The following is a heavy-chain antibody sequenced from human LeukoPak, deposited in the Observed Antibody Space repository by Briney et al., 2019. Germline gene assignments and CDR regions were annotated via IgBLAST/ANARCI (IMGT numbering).Heavy chain of an antibody. D-gene: IGHD5-24*01. V-gene: IGHV3-53*05. CDR3: ARQTRRDGYNLDY. CDR2: IYSGGST. J-gene: IGHJ4*02. Sequence: GGSLRLSCVASGFTVGRNYRSWFRQAPGKGLEWVSVIYSGGSTYYADSVKGRFTISRDNSKNTLYLQMNSLRAEDTAVYYCARQTRRDGYNLDYWGQGTLVTVSS. CDR1: GFTVGRNY.